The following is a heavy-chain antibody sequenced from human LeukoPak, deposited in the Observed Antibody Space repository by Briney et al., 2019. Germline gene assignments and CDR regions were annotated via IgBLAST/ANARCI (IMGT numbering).Heavy chain of an antibody. CDR1: GFTFSSYA. CDR3: AKVSDYDFWSGFIGPRWDYYYGMDV. J-gene: IGHJ6*02. CDR2: ISGSGGST. D-gene: IGHD3-3*01. V-gene: IGHV3-23*01. Sequence: GGSLRLSCAASGFTFSSYAMSWVRQAPGKGLEWVSAISGSGGSTYYADSVKGRFTISRDNSKNTLYLQMNSLRAEDTAVYYCAKVSDYDFWSGFIGPRWDYYYGMDVWGQGTTVTVSS.